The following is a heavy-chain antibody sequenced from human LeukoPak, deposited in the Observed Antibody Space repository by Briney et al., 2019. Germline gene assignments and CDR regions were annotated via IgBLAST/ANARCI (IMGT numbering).Heavy chain of an antibody. Sequence: ASVKVSCKASGYTFTSYAMNWVRQGPGQGLEWMGWINPNSGGTNYEQKFQVSVTLTRDTSILSAYMELSRLRSDDAAVYYCARGGRGGYDILTGYYDYWYFDLWGRGTLVTVSS. CDR3: ARGGRGGYDILTGYYDYWYFDL. D-gene: IGHD3-9*01. CDR2: INPNSGGT. J-gene: IGHJ2*01. CDR1: GYTFTSYA. V-gene: IGHV1-2*04.